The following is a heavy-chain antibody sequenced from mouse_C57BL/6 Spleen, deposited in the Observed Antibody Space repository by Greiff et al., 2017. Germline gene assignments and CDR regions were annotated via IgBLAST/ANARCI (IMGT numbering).Heavy chain of an antibody. D-gene: IGHD1-1*01. CDR3: ARADGSSSSWFAY. CDR1: GYTFTSYW. J-gene: IGHJ3*01. Sequence: QVHVKQPGAELVRPGSSVKLSCKASGYTFTSYWMHWVKQRPIQGLEWIGNIDPSDSETHYNQKFKDKATLTVDKSSSTAYMQLSSLTSEDSAVYYCARADGSSSSWFAYWGQGTLVTVSA. V-gene: IGHV1-52*01. CDR2: IDPSDSET.